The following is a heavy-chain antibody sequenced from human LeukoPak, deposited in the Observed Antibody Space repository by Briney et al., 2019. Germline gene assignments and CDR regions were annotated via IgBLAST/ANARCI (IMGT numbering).Heavy chain of an antibody. J-gene: IGHJ5*02. CDR2: INPNSGGT. CDR1: GYTFTGYY. Sequence: ASVKVSCKASGYTFTGYYMHWVRQAPGQGLEWMGWINPNSGGTNYAQKFQGRVTMTRDTSISTAYMELSRLRSDDTAVYYCARVPIRRHYESTGYYYEDPWGQGTLVTVSS. CDR3: ARVPIRRHYESTGYYYEDP. D-gene: IGHD3-22*01. V-gene: IGHV1-2*02.